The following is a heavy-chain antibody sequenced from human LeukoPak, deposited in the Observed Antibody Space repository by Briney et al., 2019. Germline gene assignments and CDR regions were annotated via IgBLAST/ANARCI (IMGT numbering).Heavy chain of an antibody. CDR3: ARVGRGYCSSTSCPSFDY. CDR2: IYYSGST. V-gene: IGHV4-31*03. D-gene: IGHD2-2*01. CDR1: GGSISSGGYY. J-gene: IGHJ4*02. Sequence: SETLSLTCTVSGGSISSGGYYWSWIRQHPGKGLEWIGCIYYSGSTYYNPSLKSRVTISVDTSKNQFSLKLSSVTAADTAVYYCARVGRGYCSSTSCPSFDYWGQGTLVTVSS.